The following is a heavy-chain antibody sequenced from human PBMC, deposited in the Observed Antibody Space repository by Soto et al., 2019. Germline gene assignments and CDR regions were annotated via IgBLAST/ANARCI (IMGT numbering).Heavy chain of an antibody. CDR1: GGSISSSSYY. D-gene: IGHD3-10*01. J-gene: IGHJ2*01. CDR2: IYYSGST. CDR3: ASLYYYGSGSSWPGYWYFDL. V-gene: IGHV4-39*01. Sequence: SETLSLTCTVSGGSISSSSYYWGWIRQPPGKGLEWIGSIYYSGSTYYNPPLRSRVTISVDTSESQFTLKLSSVTAADTAVYYCASLYYYGSGSSWPGYWYFDLWGRGTLVT.